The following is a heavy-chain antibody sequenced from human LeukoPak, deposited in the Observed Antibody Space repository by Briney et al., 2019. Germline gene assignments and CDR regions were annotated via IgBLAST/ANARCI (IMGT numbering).Heavy chain of an antibody. D-gene: IGHD3-22*01. V-gene: IGHV3-74*01. Sequence: GGSVRLSCATSGFTFSTSWMHWVRQAPGKGLVWVSRINTDGNTRGYADSVKGRFTISRDNAKNTLYLQMNSLRAEDTAVYYCVRDMGYYDKVWGQGTLVTVSS. CDR1: GFTFSTSW. CDR3: VRDMGYYDKV. J-gene: IGHJ4*02. CDR2: INTDGNTR.